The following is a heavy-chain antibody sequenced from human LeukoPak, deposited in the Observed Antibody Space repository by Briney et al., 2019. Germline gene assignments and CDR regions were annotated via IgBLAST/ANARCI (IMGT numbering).Heavy chain of an antibody. Sequence: SETLSLTCAVYGGSFSNHFYNWVRQSPGKGLEWIGEINHRRSTNYNPSLKSRVTMSVDTSKNQFSLNLSSVTAADTAVYYCARGQFWSGYSIWGQGTLVTVSS. J-gene: IGHJ4*02. V-gene: IGHV4-34*01. CDR3: ARGQFWSGYSI. D-gene: IGHD3-3*02. CDR2: INHRRST. CDR1: GGSFSNHF.